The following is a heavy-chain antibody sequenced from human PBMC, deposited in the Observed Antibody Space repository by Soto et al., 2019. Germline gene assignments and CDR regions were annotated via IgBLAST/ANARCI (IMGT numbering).Heavy chain of an antibody. V-gene: IGHV3-30*18. CDR1: GFTFSSYG. J-gene: IGHJ6*03. CDR3: AKVSADCSGGSCYYYMDV. Sequence: GGSLRLSCAASGFTFSSYGMHWVRQAPGKGLEWVAIISYDGSNKYYADSVKGRFTISRDNSKNTLYLQMNSLRAEDTAVYYCAKVSADCSGGSCYYYMDVWGKGTTVTVS. CDR2: ISYDGSNK. D-gene: IGHD2-15*01.